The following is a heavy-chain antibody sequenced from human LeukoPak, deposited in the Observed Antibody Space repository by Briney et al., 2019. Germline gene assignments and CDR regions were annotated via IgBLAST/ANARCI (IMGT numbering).Heavy chain of an antibody. CDR2: INPNSGGT. J-gene: IGHJ4*02. V-gene: IGHV1-2*02. D-gene: IGHD3-10*01. CDR3: AKALGWSGTYNYYFDY. CDR1: GYTFTHFG. Sequence: ASVKVSCKASGYTFTHFGISGVRQAPGQGLEWMGWINPNSGGTNYVQKFQGRVTLTRDTSISTAYMELSSLRSDDTAVYYCAKALGWSGTYNYYFDYWGQGTLVTVSS.